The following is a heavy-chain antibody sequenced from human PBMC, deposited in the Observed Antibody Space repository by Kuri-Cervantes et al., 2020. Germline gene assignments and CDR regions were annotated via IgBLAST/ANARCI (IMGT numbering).Heavy chain of an antibody. Sequence: SETLSLTCTVSGASISTIYWSWIRQSPGKGLEWIGYIYYSGSTNYNPSPKSRVTISVDTSKNQFSLKLSSVTAAATAVCYCAREDGYELDAFDIWGQGTMVTVSS. V-gene: IGHV4-59*12. CDR1: GASISTIY. CDR2: IYYSGST. J-gene: IGHJ3*02. CDR3: AREDGYELDAFDI. D-gene: IGHD5-12*01.